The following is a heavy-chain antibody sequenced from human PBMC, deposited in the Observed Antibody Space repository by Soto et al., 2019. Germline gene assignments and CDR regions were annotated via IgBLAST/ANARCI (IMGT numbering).Heavy chain of an antibody. CDR3: VKGRGSYEVKFGLGV. Sequence: EVQLVESGGGLVQPGRSLRLSCAASGFTFDDFAMHWVRQAPGKGLEWVSGVDWNSGSQSYADSVKGRFTISRDNARNSLYLQMNSLRAEDTALYYCVKGRGSYEVKFGLGVWGQGTTVTVSS. CDR1: GFTFDDFA. D-gene: IGHD6-25*01. V-gene: IGHV3-9*01. J-gene: IGHJ6*02. CDR2: VDWNSGSQ.